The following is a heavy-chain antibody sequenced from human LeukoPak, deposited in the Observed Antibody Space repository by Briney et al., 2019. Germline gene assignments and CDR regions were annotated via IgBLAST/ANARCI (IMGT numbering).Heavy chain of an antibody. Sequence: GGSLRLSCAASGFTFRNYGMHWVRQAPGKGLEWVAVIWSDGSKEYYADSVKGRFTISRDNSKNTLYLQMNSLRAEDTAVYYCAKGDGDSSGGAYCGEGTLVSVSS. J-gene: IGHJ4*02. CDR1: GFTFRNYG. D-gene: IGHD6-19*01. CDR3: AKGDGDSSGGAY. V-gene: IGHV3-30*02. CDR2: IWSDGSKE.